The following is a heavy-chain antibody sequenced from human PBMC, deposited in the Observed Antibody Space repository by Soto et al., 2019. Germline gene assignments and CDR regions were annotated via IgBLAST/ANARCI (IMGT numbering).Heavy chain of an antibody. V-gene: IGHV3-30-3*01. CDR3: ARGVRAETYYNAFDY. CDR2: ISHNDEPKI. Sequence: QVQLVESGGGVVQPGSSLRLSCAASGFSFKNYAFHWVRQAPGKGLEWVALISHNDEPKIFYADSVQGRFTISRDNFKNTVYLQMNSLRDEDTSVYHCARGVRAETYYNAFDYCGQGTQVTVSS. CDR1: GFSFKNYA. D-gene: IGHD3-10*01. J-gene: IGHJ4*01.